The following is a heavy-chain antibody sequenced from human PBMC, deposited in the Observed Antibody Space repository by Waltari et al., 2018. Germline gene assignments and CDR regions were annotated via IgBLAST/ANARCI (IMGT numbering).Heavy chain of an antibody. J-gene: IGHJ3*02. CDR3: ARVIGYKPPSHAFDI. Sequence: QVHLQRPGPGRGKPSQTRSPTCTVPVGPFSRGDSSCGWTRRPPGKGLEWFGYIYYSGSTYYNPSRKSRVTISVATSKNQFSLKLSSVTAADTAVYYCARVIGYKPPSHAFDIWGQGTMVTVSS. CDR2: IYYSGST. CDR1: VGPFSRGDSS. V-gene: IGHV4-30-4*08. D-gene: IGHD5-12*01.